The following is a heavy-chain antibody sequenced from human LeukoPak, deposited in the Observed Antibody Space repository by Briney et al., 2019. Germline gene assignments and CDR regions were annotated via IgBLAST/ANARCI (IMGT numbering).Heavy chain of an antibody. CDR2: IDTDGTST. V-gene: IGHV3-74*01. CDR3: ARDPGYYYVDV. J-gene: IGHJ6*03. CDR1: GFTFSSSW. Sequence: GGSLRLSCAASGFTFSSSWMHWVRQAPGKGLVWVSGIDTDGTSTSYADSVKGRFTISRDNAKNTLYLQMNSLRAEDTAVYYCARDPGYYYVDVWGKGTTVTVSS.